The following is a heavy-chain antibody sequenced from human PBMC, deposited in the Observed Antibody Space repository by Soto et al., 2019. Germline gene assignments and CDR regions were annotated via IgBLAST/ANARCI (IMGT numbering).Heavy chain of an antibody. CDR1: GFTLSSYW. D-gene: IGHD5-12*01. CDR3: VKPRAGYGGYVTY. V-gene: IGHV3-7*05. CDR2: IKEDGSAR. J-gene: IGHJ4*01. Sequence: GGSLRLSCAASGFTLSSYWMSWVRQTPGKGLEWVANIKEDGSARYYVESVEGRFTISRDNAKNSLYLQMNILRAEDTAVYYCVKPRAGYGGYVTYWGHGTMVXVSS.